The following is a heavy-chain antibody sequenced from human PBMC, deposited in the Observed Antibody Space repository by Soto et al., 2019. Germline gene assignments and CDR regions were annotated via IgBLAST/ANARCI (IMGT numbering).Heavy chain of an antibody. D-gene: IGHD3-10*01. V-gene: IGHV4-59*01. J-gene: IGHJ4*02. CDR1: GDAISNYY. CDR3: ARGTRALITSFFAY. CDR2: VHESGST. Sequence: SETLSLSCSVSGDAISNYYWSWIRQTPGRGLEWIGSVHESGSTDYNPSLKGRVIILLHTSKSQFSLDLRSATAADTATYYCARGTRALITSFFAYWGQGIPVTVSS.